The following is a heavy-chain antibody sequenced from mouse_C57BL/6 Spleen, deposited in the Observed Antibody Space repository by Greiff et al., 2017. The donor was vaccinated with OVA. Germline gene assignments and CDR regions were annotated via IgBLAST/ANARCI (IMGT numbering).Heavy chain of an antibody. CDR1: GYSITSGYY. D-gene: IGHD4-1*01. CDR2: ISYDGSH. V-gene: IGHV3-6*01. CDR3: ARDTGNYYFDY. J-gene: IGHJ2*01. Sequence: EVQRVESGPGLVKPSQSLSLTCSVTGYSITSGYYWNWIRQFPGNKLEWMGYISYDGSHNYNPSLKNRISITRDTSKNQFFLKLNSVTTEDTATYYCARDTGNYYFDYWGQGTTLTVSS.